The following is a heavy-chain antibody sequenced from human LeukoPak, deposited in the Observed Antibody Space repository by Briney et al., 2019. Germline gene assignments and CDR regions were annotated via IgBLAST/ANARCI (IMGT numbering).Heavy chain of an antibody. V-gene: IGHV4-61*05. CDR2: IYYSGST. CDR3: AREGAVAGTSFDY. D-gene: IGHD6-19*01. Sequence: SETLSLTCTVSGGSISSSSYYWGWIRQPPGKGLEWIGYIYYSGSTNYNPSLKSRVTISVDTSKKQFSLKLSSVTAADTAVYYCAREGAVAGTSFDYWGQGTLVTVSS. J-gene: IGHJ4*02. CDR1: GGSISSSSYY.